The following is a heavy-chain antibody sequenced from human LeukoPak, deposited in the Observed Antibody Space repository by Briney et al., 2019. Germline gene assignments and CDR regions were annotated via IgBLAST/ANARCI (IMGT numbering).Heavy chain of an antibody. CDR1: GGSITNYY. CDR2: VYYSGST. CDR3: AATMVRGVHTHFDY. J-gene: IGHJ4*02. D-gene: IGHD3-10*01. V-gene: IGHV4-59*08. Sequence: SETLSLTCTVSGGSITNYYWSWLRQPPRKGLEWIGYVYYSGSTNYNPSLKSRVTISVDTSKNQFSLKLSSVTAADTAVYYCAATMVRGVHTHFDYWGQGTLVTVSS.